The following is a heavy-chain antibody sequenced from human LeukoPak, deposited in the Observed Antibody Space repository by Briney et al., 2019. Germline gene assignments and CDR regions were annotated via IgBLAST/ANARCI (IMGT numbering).Heavy chain of an antibody. J-gene: IGHJ4*02. CDR3: ARAGYSNYNFDY. D-gene: IGHD4-11*01. Sequence: SETLSLTCTVSGGSISSYYWNWIRQPPGKGLEWIGYIYYSGSTNYNPSLKSRVTISVDTSKNQFSLKLSSVTAADTAVYYCARAGYSNYNFDYWGQGTLVTVSS. CDR2: IYYSGST. V-gene: IGHV4-59*01. CDR1: GGSISSYY.